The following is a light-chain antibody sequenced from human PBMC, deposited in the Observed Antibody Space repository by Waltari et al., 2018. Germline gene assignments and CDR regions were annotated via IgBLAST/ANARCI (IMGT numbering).Light chain of an antibody. Sequence: EIVMTQSPATLSVSPGERATLSCRASQSVSSDLGWYQQKPGQAPRLLIYSASTRATGVPARFSGSGSGTEITLTISNLQSEDFAVYYCQQYNNWRTFGQGTKVEIK. J-gene: IGKJ1*01. V-gene: IGKV3-15*01. CDR2: SAS. CDR3: QQYNNWRT. CDR1: QSVSSD.